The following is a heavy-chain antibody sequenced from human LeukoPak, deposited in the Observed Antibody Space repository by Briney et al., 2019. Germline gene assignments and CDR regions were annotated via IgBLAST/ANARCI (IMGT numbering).Heavy chain of an antibody. V-gene: IGHV4-30-4*01. CDR1: GGSISSGDYY. CDR3: ARAYYYDSSGYDY. D-gene: IGHD3-22*01. J-gene: IGHJ4*02. CDR2: IYYSGST. Sequence: SETLSLTCTVSGGSISSGDYYWSWIRQPPGKGLEWIGYIYYSGSTYYNPSLESRVTISVDTSKNQFSLKLSSVTAADTAVYYCARAYYYDSSGYDYWGQGTLVTVSS.